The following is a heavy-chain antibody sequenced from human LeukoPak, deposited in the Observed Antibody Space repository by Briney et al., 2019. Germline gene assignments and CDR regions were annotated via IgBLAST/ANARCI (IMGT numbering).Heavy chain of an antibody. CDR2: IIPIFGTA. V-gene: IGHV1-69*13. Sequence: GASVKVSCKASGGTFSSYAISWVRQAPGQGLEWMGGIIPIFGTANYAQKFQGRVTITADESTSTAYMELSSLRSDDTAVYYCARAGYTVIHGGFGNYWGQGTLVTVSS. D-gene: IGHD4-17*01. J-gene: IGHJ4*02. CDR1: GGTFSSYA. CDR3: ARAGYTVIHGGFGNY.